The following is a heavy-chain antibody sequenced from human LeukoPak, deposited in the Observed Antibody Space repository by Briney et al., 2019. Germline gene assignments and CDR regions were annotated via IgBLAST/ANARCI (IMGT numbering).Heavy chain of an antibody. D-gene: IGHD5-12*01. J-gene: IGHJ4*02. CDR2: IYSTGSA. CDR1: GGSLSNYY. CDR3: ARMGGYSGYATH. Sequence: PSETLSLTCTVSGGSLSNYYWSWIRQPPGKGLEWIGYIYSTGSANCNPSLKSRVTLSVDTAKNQFSLKLNSVTAADTAVYYCARMGGYSGYATHWGQGTLVTVSS. V-gene: IGHV4-59*08.